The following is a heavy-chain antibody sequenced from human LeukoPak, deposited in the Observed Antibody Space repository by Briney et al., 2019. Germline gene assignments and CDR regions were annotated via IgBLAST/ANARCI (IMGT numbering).Heavy chain of an antibody. V-gene: IGHV4-34*01. CDR2: VNHSGST. CDR3: ARGRGLRAVNNWFDP. Sequence: SETLSLTCAVYGGSFSGYYWTWIRQPPGKELEWIGEVNHSGSTNYNPSLKSRVTISVDTSKNQFSLELTSVTAADTAVYYCARGRGLRAVNNWFDPWGQGTLVTVSS. CDR1: GGSFSGYY. D-gene: IGHD3-10*01. J-gene: IGHJ5*02.